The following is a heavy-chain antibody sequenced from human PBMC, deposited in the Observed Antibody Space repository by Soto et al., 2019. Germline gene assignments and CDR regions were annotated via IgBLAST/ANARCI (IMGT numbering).Heavy chain of an antibody. D-gene: IGHD5-12*01. J-gene: IGHJ3*02. CDR3: ARAFRGYADAFDI. V-gene: IGHV4-59*08. Sequence: PSETLSLTCTVSGGSISSYYWSWIRQPPGKGLEWIGYIYYSGSTNYNPSLKSRVTISVDTSKNQFSLKLSSVTAADMAVYYCARAFRGYADAFDIWGQGTMVTVSS. CDR1: GGSISSYY. CDR2: IYYSGST.